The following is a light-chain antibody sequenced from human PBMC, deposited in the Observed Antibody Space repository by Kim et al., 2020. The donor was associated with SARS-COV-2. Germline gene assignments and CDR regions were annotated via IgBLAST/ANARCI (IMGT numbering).Light chain of an antibody. CDR2: AAS. Sequence: ASTGDRFTIKCWASQASRNELCWARQKPGKAPKVLIYAASTLQSGVSSRFSSSGSGTDFTLTISSLQPEDFATYYCLQDSRHPQTFGQGNKVDIK. V-gene: IGKV1-6*01. CDR3: LQDSRHPQT. J-gene: IGKJ1*01. CDR1: QASRNE.